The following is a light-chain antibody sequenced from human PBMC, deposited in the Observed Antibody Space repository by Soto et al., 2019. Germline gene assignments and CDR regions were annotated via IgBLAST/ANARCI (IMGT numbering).Light chain of an antibody. Sequence: DIVMTQSPDSLAVSLGERATINCKSSQSVLYSSNNKNYLTWYQQKPGQPPSLLIYDASTRATGTPARFSGSGSGTEFTLAVSSLQSEDYALYFCQQYIRWPLTFGGGTKVDIK. J-gene: IGKJ4*01. CDR1: QSVLYSSNNKNY. V-gene: IGKV4-1*01. CDR3: QQYIRWPLT. CDR2: DAS.